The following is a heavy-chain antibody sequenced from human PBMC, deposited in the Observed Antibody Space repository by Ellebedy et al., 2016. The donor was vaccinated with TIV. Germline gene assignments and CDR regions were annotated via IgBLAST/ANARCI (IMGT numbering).Heavy chain of an antibody. V-gene: IGHV3-30*02. CDR1: GFTTSG. D-gene: IGHD4-17*01. Sequence: GESLKISCAASGFTTSGMHWVRQAPGKGLDWVAFVRSDGNTKYYADSAKGRFTISRDDSKNTLYLQMNSLRVDDTAIYYCVKGAFPVPTVMAVWGQGTTVTVSS. J-gene: IGHJ6*02. CDR2: VRSDGNTK. CDR3: VKGAFPVPTVMAV.